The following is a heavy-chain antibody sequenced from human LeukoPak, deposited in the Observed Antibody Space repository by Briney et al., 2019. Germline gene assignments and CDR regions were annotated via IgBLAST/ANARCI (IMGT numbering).Heavy chain of an antibody. J-gene: IGHJ4*02. Sequence: GGSLRLSCAASGFRFSDYGMHWVRQAPGKGLEWGAVIAYDGSLRYYADYVKGRFTISRDNSKNTLLLQINSLRSEDTAVYYCARMSNMGGRYSGYDYPFDYWGQGTLVTVSS. CDR3: ARMSNMGGRYSGYDYPFDY. D-gene: IGHD5-12*01. CDR2: IAYDGSLR. CDR1: GFRFSDYG. V-gene: IGHV3-30*03.